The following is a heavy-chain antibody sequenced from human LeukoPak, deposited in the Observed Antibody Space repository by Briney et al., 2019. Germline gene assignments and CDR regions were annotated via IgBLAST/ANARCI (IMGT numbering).Heavy chain of an antibody. CDR1: GFTFSSYG. D-gene: IGHD1-26*01. J-gene: IGHJ4*02. V-gene: IGHV3-30*02. Sequence: PGGSLRLSCAASGFTFSSYGMHWVRQAPGKGLEWVAFIRYDGINKYYADSVKGRFTISRDNSKNTLYLQMNSLRAEDTSVYFCVKEVGANDSWGQGTLVTVSS. CDR3: VKEVGANDS. CDR2: IRYDGINK.